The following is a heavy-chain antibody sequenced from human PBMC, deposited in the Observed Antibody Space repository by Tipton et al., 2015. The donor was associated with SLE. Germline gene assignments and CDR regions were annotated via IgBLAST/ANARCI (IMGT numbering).Heavy chain of an antibody. CDR1: GFTVSHNY. CDR3: ATDYYDSSGYPTFFDY. J-gene: IGHJ4*02. V-gene: IGHV3-66*03. Sequence: SLRLSCAASGFTVSHNYMTWVRQAPGKGLEWVSIIYDYGSTYYADSAKGRFTISRQNSENTVYLQMNSLRAEDTAVYYCATDYYDSSGYPTFFDYWGQGTLVTVSS. CDR2: IYDYGST. D-gene: IGHD3-22*01.